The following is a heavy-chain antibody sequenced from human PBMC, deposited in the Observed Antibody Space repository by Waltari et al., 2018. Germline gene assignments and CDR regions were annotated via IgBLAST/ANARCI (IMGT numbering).Heavy chain of an antibody. D-gene: IGHD6-19*01. CDR1: GYSISSGSY. CDR2: IYHSGST. CDR3: ARDPGGLYSSGWFAKNWYFDL. Sequence: QVQLQESGPGLVKPSETLSLTCAVSGYSISSGSYWGWIRQPPGKGLEWIGSIYHSGSTYYNPSLKSRVTISVDTSKNQFSLKLSSVTAADTAVYYCARDPGGLYSSGWFAKNWYFDLWGRGTLVTVSS. V-gene: IGHV4-38-2*02. J-gene: IGHJ2*01.